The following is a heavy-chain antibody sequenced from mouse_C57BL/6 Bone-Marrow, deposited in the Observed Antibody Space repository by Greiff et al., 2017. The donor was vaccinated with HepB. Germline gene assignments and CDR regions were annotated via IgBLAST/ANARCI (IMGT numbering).Heavy chain of an antibody. CDR3: APFDGYYYLWAY. CDR2: INPNNGGT. D-gene: IGHD2-3*01. V-gene: IGHV1-22*01. CDR1: GYTFTDYN. Sequence: VQLQQSGPELVKPGASVKMSCKASGYTFTDYNMHWVKQSHGKSLEWIGYINPNNGGTSYNQKFKGKATLTVNKSSSTPYMELRSLTSEDSAVYYCAPFDGYYYLWAYWGHGTLVTVSA. J-gene: IGHJ3*01.